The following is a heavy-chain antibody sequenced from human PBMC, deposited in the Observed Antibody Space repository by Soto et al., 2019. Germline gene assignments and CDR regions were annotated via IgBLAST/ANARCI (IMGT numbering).Heavy chain of an antibody. Sequence: QVQLQESGPGVVKLSETLCLTCTVTGASVINDYWNWIRQPPGKGLEWIGFVYDSGSTSYNSSLKSRLTISVDTSKNQFSLKLSSVTAADTAVYYCVRQVGATGSYSYAVWGQGTMVTVSS. V-gene: IGHV4-59*02. J-gene: IGHJ3*01. CDR2: VYDSGST. CDR1: GASVINDY. CDR3: VRQVGATGSYSYAV. D-gene: IGHD1-26*01.